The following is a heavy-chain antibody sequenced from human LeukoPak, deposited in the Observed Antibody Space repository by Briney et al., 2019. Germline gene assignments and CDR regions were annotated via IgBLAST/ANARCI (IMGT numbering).Heavy chain of an antibody. J-gene: IGHJ4*02. CDR1: GGSISSYY. CDR2: IYYSGST. D-gene: IGHD2-21*02. V-gene: IGHV4-59*01. Sequence: SETLSLTCTVSGGSISSYYWSWIRQPPGKGLEWIGYIYYSGSTNYNPSLKSRVTISVDTSKNQFSLRLSSVTAADTAVYYCARMMGDYYDLHEYWGQGTLVTVSS. CDR3: ARMMGDYYDLHEY.